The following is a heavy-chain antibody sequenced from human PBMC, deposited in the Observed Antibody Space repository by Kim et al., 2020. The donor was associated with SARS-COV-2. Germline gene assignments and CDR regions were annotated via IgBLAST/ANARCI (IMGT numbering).Heavy chain of an antibody. J-gene: IGHJ6*02. CDR3: ARADGYYYGMDV. V-gene: IGHV4-59*01. Sequence: NDNPSLEGRVTISVDTSKNQFSLKLSSVTAADTAVYYCARADGYYYGMDVWGQGTTVTVSS.